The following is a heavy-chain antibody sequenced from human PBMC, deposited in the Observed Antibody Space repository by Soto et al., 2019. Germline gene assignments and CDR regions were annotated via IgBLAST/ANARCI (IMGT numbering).Heavy chain of an antibody. D-gene: IGHD6-19*01. J-gene: IGHJ5*02. Sequence: GASVKVSCKASGYTFTSYGISWVRQAPGQGLEWMGWISAYNGNTNYAQKLQGRVTMTTDTSTSTAYMELRSLRSDDTAVYYCACVRYSSGWYPGYNWFDPWGQGTLVTVSS. V-gene: IGHV1-18*01. CDR3: ACVRYSSGWYPGYNWFDP. CDR2: ISAYNGNT. CDR1: GYTFTSYG.